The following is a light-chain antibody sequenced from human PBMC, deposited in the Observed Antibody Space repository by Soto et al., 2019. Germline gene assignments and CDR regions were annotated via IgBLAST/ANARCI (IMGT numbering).Light chain of an antibody. Sequence: DIQMTQSPSSLSASVGDRVTIACQASQDVSNYLNWYQQKPGKAPKLLIYDASDLETGVPSRFSGGGSWTDFTFTISSLQPEDIATYFCQQYDKLPFTLGQGTKLEIK. CDR3: QQYDKLPFT. J-gene: IGKJ2*01. CDR2: DAS. CDR1: QDVSNY. V-gene: IGKV1-33*01.